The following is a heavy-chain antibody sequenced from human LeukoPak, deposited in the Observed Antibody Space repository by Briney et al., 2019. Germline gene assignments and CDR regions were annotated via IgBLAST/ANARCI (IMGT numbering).Heavy chain of an antibody. D-gene: IGHD2-2*01. CDR1: GGSFSGYY. V-gene: IGHV4-39*01. J-gene: IGHJ3*02. Sequence: SETLSLTCAVYGGSFSGYYWGWIRQPPGKGLEWIGSIYYSGSTYYNPSLKSRVTISVDTSKNQFSLKLSSVTAADTAVYYCARHQPYCSSTSCYDLDAFDIWGQGTMVTVSS. CDR2: IYYSGST. CDR3: ARHQPYCSSTSCYDLDAFDI.